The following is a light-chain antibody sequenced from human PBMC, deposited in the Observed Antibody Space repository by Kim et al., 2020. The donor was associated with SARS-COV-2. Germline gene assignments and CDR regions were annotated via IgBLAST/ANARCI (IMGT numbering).Light chain of an antibody. CDR1: QTIRTN. Sequence: GSVGDKVNITCRASQTIRTNLNWYQQKPGKATKHVIYAAASLQSEVPSRFSGSGSGTYFTLTISSLQPEDFATYYCQHSYTTPVTFGRGTRLEIK. CDR2: AAA. CDR3: QHSYTTPVT. J-gene: IGKJ5*01. V-gene: IGKV1-39*01.